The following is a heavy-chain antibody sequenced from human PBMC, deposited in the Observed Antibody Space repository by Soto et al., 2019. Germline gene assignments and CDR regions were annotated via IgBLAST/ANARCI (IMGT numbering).Heavy chain of an antibody. D-gene: IGHD2-2*01. CDR1: GFTFSSYS. J-gene: IGHJ4*02. CDR2: ISSSSSTI. V-gene: IGHV3-48*01. Sequence: GGSLRLSCAASGFTFSSYSMNWVRQAPGKGLEWVSYISSSSSTIYYADSVKGRFTISRDNAKNSLYLQMNSLRAEDTAVYYCASFPAATKDQGIWYFDYWGQGTLVTVSS. CDR3: ASFPAATKDQGIWYFDY.